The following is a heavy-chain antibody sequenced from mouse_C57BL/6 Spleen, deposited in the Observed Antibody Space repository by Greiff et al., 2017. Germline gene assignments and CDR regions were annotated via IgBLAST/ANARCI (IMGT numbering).Heavy chain of an antibody. CDR3: ARGRYGHYFDY. J-gene: IGHJ2*01. CDR2: INYDGSST. Sequence: EVNVVESEGGLVQPGSSMKLSCTASGFTFSDYYMAWVRQVTEKGLEWVANINYDGSSTYYLDSLKSRFIISRDNAKNILYLQMSSLKSEDTATYYCARGRYGHYFDYWGQGTTLTVAS. CDR1: GFTFSDYY. V-gene: IGHV5-16*01. D-gene: IGHD1-1*02.